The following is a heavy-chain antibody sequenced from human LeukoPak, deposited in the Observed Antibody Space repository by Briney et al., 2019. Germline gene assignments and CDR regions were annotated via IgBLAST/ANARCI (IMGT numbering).Heavy chain of an antibody. CDR1: GYTFSVNH. CDR3: GRDPGNSWFFDY. Sequence: ASVKVSCKASGYTFSVNHMHWVRQAPGQGLEWMGWINPNSGGTNYAPKFQGRVTMTRDTSTSTAYMELSRLTSDDTAVYYCGRDPGNSWFFDYWGRGTLVTVSS. V-gene: IGHV1-2*02. CDR2: INPNSGGT. D-gene: IGHD6-13*01. J-gene: IGHJ4*02.